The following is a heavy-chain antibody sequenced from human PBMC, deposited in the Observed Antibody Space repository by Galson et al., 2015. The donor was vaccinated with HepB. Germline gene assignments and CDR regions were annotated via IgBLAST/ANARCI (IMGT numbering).Heavy chain of an antibody. V-gene: IGHV4-59*13. CDR1: GGSISRNY. CDR3: ATSGYSSGARY. Sequence: ETLSLTCTVPGGSISRNYWSWIRQPPGKGLEWIGCIYYRGSTHYTPCRPCRVTISVDTSKNQFSLKLSSVTAADTAVYYCATSGYSSGARYWGQGTLGTVSS. J-gene: IGHJ4*02. CDR2: IYYRGST. D-gene: IGHD6-19*01.